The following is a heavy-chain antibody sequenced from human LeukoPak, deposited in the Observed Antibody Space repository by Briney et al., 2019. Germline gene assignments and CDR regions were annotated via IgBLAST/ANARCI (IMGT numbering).Heavy chain of an antibody. CDR1: GFTFSSYW. D-gene: IGHD1-14*01. J-gene: IGHJ2*01. CDR2: IRSSSSNI. CDR3: ARGYDWYFDL. V-gene: IGHV3-21*01. Sequence: PGGSLRLSCAASGFTFSSYWMHWVRQAPGKGLEWVSSIRSSSSNIYYADSMKGRFTISRDNAKNSLYLQMNSLRAEDTAVYYCARGYDWYFDLWGRGTLVTVSS.